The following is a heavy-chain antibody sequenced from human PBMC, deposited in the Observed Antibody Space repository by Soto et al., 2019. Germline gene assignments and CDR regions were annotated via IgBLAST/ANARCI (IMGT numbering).Heavy chain of an antibody. CDR3: AKEQNSYGQYYFDY. CDR1: GFTFSSYG. D-gene: IGHD5-18*01. Sequence: QVQLVESGGGVVQPGRSLRLSCAASGFTFSSYGMHWVRQAPGKGLEWVAVISYDGSNKYYADSVKGRFTISRDNSKNTLYLQMNSLRAEDTAVYYCAKEQNSYGQYYFDYWGQGTLVTVSS. J-gene: IGHJ4*02. CDR2: ISYDGSNK. V-gene: IGHV3-30*18.